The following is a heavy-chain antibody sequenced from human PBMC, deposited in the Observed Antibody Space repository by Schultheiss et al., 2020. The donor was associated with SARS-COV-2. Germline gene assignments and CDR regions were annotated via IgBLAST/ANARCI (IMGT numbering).Heavy chain of an antibody. V-gene: IGHV1-2*02. CDR2: INPNSGGT. CDR1: GYTFTGYY. CDR3: ARDGELVTATYDY. Sequence: ASVKVSCKASGYTFTGYYMHWVRQAPGQGLEWMGWINPNSGGTNYAQKFQGRDTMTRDTSISTAYMELSRLRSDDTAVYYCARDGELVTATYDYWGQGTLVTVSS. J-gene: IGHJ4*02. D-gene: IGHD2-21*02.